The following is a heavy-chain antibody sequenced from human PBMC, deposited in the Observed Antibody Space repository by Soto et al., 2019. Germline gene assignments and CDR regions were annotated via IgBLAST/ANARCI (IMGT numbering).Heavy chain of an antibody. CDR3: VTSEMSFAY. Sequence: QVHLVESGGGVVQPGRSLRLSCAASGFTFSSYTMHWVRQAPGRGLEWVAVISQDGGIQHYADSVKGRFTISRENSESTLYLQMNGLSSEDTAVYYCVTSEMSFAYWGQGSLVTVSS. J-gene: IGHJ4*02. CDR1: GFTFSSYT. CDR2: ISQDGGIQ. V-gene: IGHV3-30-3*01.